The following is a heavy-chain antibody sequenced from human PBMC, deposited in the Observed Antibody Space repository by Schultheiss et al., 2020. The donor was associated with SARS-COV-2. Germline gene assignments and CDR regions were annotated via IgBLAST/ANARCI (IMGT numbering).Heavy chain of an antibody. D-gene: IGHD6-6*01. Sequence: SETLSLTCTVSGGSISSSSYYWGWIRQPPGKGLEWIGYIYYSGSTNYNPSLKSRVTISVDTSKNQFSLKLSSVTAADTAVYYCARDGSSSSAIAYWGQGTLVTVSS. CDR1: GGSISSSSYY. J-gene: IGHJ4*02. CDR2: IYYSGST. CDR3: ARDGSSSSAIAY. V-gene: IGHV4-61*05.